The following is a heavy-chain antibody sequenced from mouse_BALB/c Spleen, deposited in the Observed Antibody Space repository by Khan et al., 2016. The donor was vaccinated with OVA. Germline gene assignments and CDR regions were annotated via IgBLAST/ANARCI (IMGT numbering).Heavy chain of an antibody. CDR3: AGPYYDGSSYAAMDD. CDR1: GYTFTKYW. CDR2: IYPGNGNT. V-gene: IGHV1-63*02. D-gene: IGHD1-1*01. J-gene: IGHJ4*01. Sequence: QVQLQQSGADLVRPGTSVKMSCKAAGYTFTKYWIGWIKQRPGHGLEWVGDIYPGNGNTNYNEKFKGKATLTADTSSSTAYMHLNSLTSEDSAIYYCAGPYYDGSSYAAMDDWGQGTSVTVSS.